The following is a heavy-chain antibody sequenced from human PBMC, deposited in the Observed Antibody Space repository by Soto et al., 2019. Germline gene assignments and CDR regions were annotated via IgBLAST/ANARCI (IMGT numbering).Heavy chain of an antibody. V-gene: IGHV1-69*02. J-gene: IGHJ4*02. CDR2: IIPTLGIA. D-gene: IGHD6-6*01. Sequence: SVKVSCKASGDTFSNYTISWVRQAPGQGLEWMGRIIPTLGIANYAQKFQGRVTITADKSTSTVYMELSRLRSDDTAVYYCARAEIAARFLFDYWGQGTLVTVSS. CDR1: GDTFSNYT. CDR3: ARAEIAARFLFDY.